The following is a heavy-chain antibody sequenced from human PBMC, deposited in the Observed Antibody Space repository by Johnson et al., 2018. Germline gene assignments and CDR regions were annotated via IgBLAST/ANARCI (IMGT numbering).Heavy chain of an antibody. CDR3: GRAYSHLYYYYGMDV. CDR1: GFTFSSYA. V-gene: IGHV3-23*01. Sequence: EVQLLESGGGLVQPGGSLRLSCAASGFTFSSYAMSWVRQAPGKGLEWVSAISGSGGSTYYADSVKGRFTLSRDNSKNTLYLQMNSLRAEDTAVYYCGRAYSHLYYYYGMDVLGQGTTVTV. J-gene: IGHJ6*02. CDR2: ISGSGGST. D-gene: IGHD5-18*01.